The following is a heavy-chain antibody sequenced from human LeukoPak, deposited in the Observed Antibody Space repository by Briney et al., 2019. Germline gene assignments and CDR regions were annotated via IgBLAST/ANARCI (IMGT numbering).Heavy chain of an antibody. V-gene: IGHV1-8*03. J-gene: IGHJ6*03. CDR3: ARSKPIMSYMDV. CDR2: MNPNSGNT. CDR1: GFTFTSDD. Sequence: ASVKVSCEASGFTFTSDDINWVRQATGQGLEWMGWMNPNSGNTGYAQKFQGRVTITRNTSISTAYMELSSLRSEDTAVYYCARSKPIMSYMDVWGKGTTVTVSS.